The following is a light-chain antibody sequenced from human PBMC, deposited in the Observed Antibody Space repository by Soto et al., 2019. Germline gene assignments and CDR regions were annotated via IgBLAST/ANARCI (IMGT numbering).Light chain of an antibody. CDR1: QSVSSSY. CDR3: QQYGSSPPT. V-gene: IGKV3-20*01. CDR2: DAS. J-gene: IGKJ1*01. Sequence: EIVLTQSPCTLSLSPGERASLSCRASQSVSSSYLAWYQQIPGQAPRLLINDASRRATGIPDRFSGSGSGTDFTLTISRLEPEDFAVYYCQQYGSSPPTFGQGTKVEIK.